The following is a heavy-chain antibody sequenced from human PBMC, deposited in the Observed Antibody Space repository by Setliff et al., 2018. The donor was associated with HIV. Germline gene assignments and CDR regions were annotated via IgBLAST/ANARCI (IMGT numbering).Heavy chain of an antibody. CDR3: ARGGALLWFGESRKNWFDP. CDR1: GYTFTTYN. D-gene: IGHD3-10*01. Sequence: ASVKVSCKASGYTFTTYNINWVRQAPGQGLEWMGRINPNSGGTNYAQKFQGRVTMTRNTSISTAYMELSSLRSEDTAVYYCARGGALLWFGESRKNWFDPWGQGTLVTVSS. J-gene: IGHJ5*02. CDR2: INPNSGGT. V-gene: IGHV1-8*02.